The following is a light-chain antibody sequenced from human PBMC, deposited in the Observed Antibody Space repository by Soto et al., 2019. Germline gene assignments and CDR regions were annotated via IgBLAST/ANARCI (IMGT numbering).Light chain of an antibody. CDR1: QGISTF. CDR2: DAS. Sequence: DIQLTQSPSFMSASVGDRVTITCRASQGISTFLAWYQQHPRTAPKRLIYDASNLQSGVPSRFSGSGSGTEFTLTISSLQPEDFAVYICQQRSNWPPTFGQGTRMEIK. J-gene: IGKJ5*01. CDR3: QQRSNWPPT. V-gene: IGKV1-9*01.